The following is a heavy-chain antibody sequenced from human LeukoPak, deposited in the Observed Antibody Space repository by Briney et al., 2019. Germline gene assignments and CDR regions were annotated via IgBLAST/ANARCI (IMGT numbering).Heavy chain of an antibody. CDR1: GFTFSSYA. D-gene: IGHD6-19*01. J-gene: IGHJ4*02. Sequence: GGSLRLSCAASGFTFSSYAMHWVRQAPGKGLEWVAVISYDGSNKYYADSVKGRFTISRDNSKNTLYLQMNSLRAEDTAVYYCARIAVAGIYWGQGTLVTVSS. CDR3: ARIAVAGIY. CDR2: ISYDGSNK. V-gene: IGHV3-30-3*01.